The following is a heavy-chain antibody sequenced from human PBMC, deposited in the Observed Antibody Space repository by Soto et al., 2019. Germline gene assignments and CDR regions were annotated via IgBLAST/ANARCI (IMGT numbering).Heavy chain of an antibody. J-gene: IGHJ4*02. D-gene: IGHD6-13*01. CDR3: ARGGALSTSWYWGDGLDS. CDR1: GDTFNTYA. V-gene: IGHV1-69*06. Sequence: QVQLVQSGAEVKKPGSSVRVSCKASGDTFNTYAFSWVRQAPGQGFEWVGGIFPVFGTPTYAQKFQGRLTISADKSTNTSSLELRSLRSEDTAVYYCARGGALSTSWYWGDGLDSWGQGTQVTVSS. CDR2: IFPVFGTP.